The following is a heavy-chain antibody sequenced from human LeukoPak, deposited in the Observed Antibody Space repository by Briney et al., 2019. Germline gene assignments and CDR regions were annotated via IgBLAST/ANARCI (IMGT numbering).Heavy chain of an antibody. J-gene: IGHJ5*02. CDR1: GFTFSSYS. CDR3: SKDRLTGNTGWFDP. CDR2: IYGSGDST. D-gene: IGHD1-7*01. V-gene: IGHV3-23*01. Sequence: GGSLRLSCAASGFTFSSYSMSWVRQAPGKGLEWVSSIYGSGDSTSYADSVKGRFTISRDNSKNTLYLQMNSLRAEDTAVYYCSKDRLTGNTGWFDPWGQGTLVTVSS.